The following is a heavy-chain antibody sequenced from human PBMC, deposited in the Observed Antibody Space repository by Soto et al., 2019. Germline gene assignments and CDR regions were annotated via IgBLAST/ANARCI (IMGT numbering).Heavy chain of an antibody. Sequence: GGSLRLSCAASRFTFSKYSVNWVRQAPGKGLEWVSSISSRSTYIFYADSVKGRFTISRDNAKSSLYLQMNSLRAEDTGVYYCARPRLPAAGDYYYYYAMDVWGQGTTVTVSS. CDR1: RFTFSKYS. CDR3: ARPRLPAAGDYYYYYAMDV. J-gene: IGHJ6*02. V-gene: IGHV3-21*01. D-gene: IGHD6-13*01. CDR2: ISSRSTYI.